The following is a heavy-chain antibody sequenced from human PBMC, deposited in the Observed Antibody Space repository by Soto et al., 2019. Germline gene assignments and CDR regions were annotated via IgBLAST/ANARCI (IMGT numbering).Heavy chain of an antibody. D-gene: IGHD1-1*01. CDR3: TTDRAELSGAFDI. CDR1: GFTFSNAW. J-gene: IGHJ3*02. V-gene: IGHV3-15*07. Sequence: EVQLVESGGGLVKPGGSIRLSCAASGFTFSNAWMNWVRQAPGKGLEWVGRIKSKTDGGTTDYAAPVKGRFTISRDDSKNTLYLQMNSLKTEDTAVYYCTTDRAELSGAFDIWGQGTMVTVSS. CDR2: IKSKTDGGTT.